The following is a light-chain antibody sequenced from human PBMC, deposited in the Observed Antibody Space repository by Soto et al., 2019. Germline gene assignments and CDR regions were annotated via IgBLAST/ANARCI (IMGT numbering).Light chain of an antibody. CDR1: SSNFGKNL. J-gene: IGLJ3*02. Sequence: QSVLTQPPSASGTPGPRVTISCSGGSSNFGKNLVYWYQQRPGTAPKLIIFKSNQRPSGVPDRFSGSNSGSSASLAISGIRSADEADYFCAAWDDSLSAWVFGGGTKVTVL. CDR2: KSN. V-gene: IGLV1-47*01. CDR3: AAWDDSLSAWV.